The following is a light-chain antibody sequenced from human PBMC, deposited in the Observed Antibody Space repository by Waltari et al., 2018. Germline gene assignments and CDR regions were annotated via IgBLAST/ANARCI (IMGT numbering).Light chain of an antibody. V-gene: IGLV2-14*01. J-gene: IGLJ1*01. CDR1: NIHIDSYNF. Sequence: QSALTPPASVSGPPGQSITTCSTGNNIHIDSYNFLSWYQQHPNQVPKLVLYEVSNRPSGVSNSFSCSKSGNTAFLTISGLQAEDEAEYYCSSYTKSTTQVFGTGTKVTVL. CDR3: SSYTKSTTQV. CDR2: EVS.